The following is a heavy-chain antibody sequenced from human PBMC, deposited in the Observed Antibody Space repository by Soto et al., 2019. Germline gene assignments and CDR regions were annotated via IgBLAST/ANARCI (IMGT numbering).Heavy chain of an antibody. CDR1: GASTSSYY. CDR2: IYYSGST. J-gene: IGHJ4*02. CDR3: ARRYGSGSFDY. D-gene: IGHD3-10*01. Sequence: SETLSLTCTVSGASTSSYYWSWIRQPPGKGLEWIGYIYYSGSTNYNPSLKSRVTISGDTSKNQFSLKLSSVTAADTAVYYCARRYGSGSFDYWGQGTLVTVSS. V-gene: IGHV4-59*08.